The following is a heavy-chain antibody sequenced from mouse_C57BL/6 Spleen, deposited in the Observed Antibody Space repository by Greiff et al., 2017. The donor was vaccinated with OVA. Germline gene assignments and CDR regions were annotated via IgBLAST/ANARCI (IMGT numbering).Heavy chain of an antibody. V-gene: IGHV1-74*01. CDR3: AIHYDYAWFAY. J-gene: IGHJ3*01. CDR2: IHPSDSDT. CDR1: GYTFTSYW. D-gene: IGHD2-4*01. Sequence: VQLQQPGAELVKPGASVKVSCKASGYTFTSYWMHWVKQRPGQGLEWIGRIHPSDSDTNYNQKFKGKATLTVDKSSSTAYMQLSSLTSEDSAVYSCAIHYDYAWFAYWGQGTLVTVSA.